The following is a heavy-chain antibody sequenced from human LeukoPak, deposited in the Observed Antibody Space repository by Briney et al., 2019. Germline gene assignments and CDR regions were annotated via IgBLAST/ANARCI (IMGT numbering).Heavy chain of an antibody. V-gene: IGHV4-59*08. CDR2: IYYSGST. CDR1: GGSISSYY. CDR3: ARHAVRALPFDY. Sequence: SETLSLTCTVSGGSISSYYWSWIRQPPGKGLEWIGYIYYSGSTNYNPSLKSRVTISVDTSKNQFSLKLSSVTAADTAVYYCARHAVRALPFDYWGQGTLVTVSS. D-gene: IGHD6-6*01. J-gene: IGHJ4*02.